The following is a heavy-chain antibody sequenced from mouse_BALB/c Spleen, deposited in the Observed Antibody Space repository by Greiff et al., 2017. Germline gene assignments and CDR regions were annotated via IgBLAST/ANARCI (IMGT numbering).Heavy chain of an antibody. V-gene: IGHV5-6-2*01. CDR3: ARRGYYGYGYFDY. D-gene: IGHD1-2*01. CDR2: INSNGGST. CDR1: GFTFSSYY. J-gene: IGHJ2*01. Sequence: DVQLVESGGGLVKLGGSLKLSCAASGFTFSSYYMSWVRQTPEKRLELVAAINSNGGSTYYPDTVKGRFTISRDNAKNTLYLQMSSLKSEDTALYYCARRGYYGYGYFDYWGQGTTLTVSS.